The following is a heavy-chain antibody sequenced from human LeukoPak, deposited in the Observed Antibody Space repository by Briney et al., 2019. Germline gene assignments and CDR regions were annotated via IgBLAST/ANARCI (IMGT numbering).Heavy chain of an antibody. CDR2: IYTSGST. V-gene: IGHV4-61*02. J-gene: IGHJ5*02. Sequence: PSETLSLTCTVSGGSISSGSYYWSWIRQPAGKGLEWIGRIYTSGSTNYNPSPKSRVTISVDTSKNQFSLKLSSVTAADTAVYYCARVWKYYYDSSGYDTWGQGTLVTVSS. CDR1: GGSISSGSYY. CDR3: ARVWKYYYDSSGYDT. D-gene: IGHD3-22*01.